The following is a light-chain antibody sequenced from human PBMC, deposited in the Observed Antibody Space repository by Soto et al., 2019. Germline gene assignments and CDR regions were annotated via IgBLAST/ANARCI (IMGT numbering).Light chain of an antibody. CDR2: DAS. V-gene: IGKV3-11*01. Sequence: EIVMTQSPATLSLSPGERATLSCRASQSVGKYLVWYQQKPGQAPRLLIYDASNRATGIPARFSGSGSATDFTLTISSLEPEDVAVYYCQQRGNRPPWTFGQGTKVEIK. J-gene: IGKJ1*01. CDR3: QQRGNRPPWT. CDR1: QSVGKY.